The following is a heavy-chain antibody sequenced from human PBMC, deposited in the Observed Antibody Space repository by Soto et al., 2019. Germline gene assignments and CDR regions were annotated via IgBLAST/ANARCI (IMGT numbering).Heavy chain of an antibody. Sequence: GSLRLSCAASGFTFSSYAMHWVRQAPGKGLEWVAVISYDGSNKYYADSVKGRFTISRDNSKNTLYLQMNSLRAEDTAVYYCARALYQLPPFYYYYGMDVWGQGTTVTVSS. CDR3: ARALYQLPPFYYYYGMDV. D-gene: IGHD2-2*01. CDR1: GFTFSSYA. J-gene: IGHJ6*02. V-gene: IGHV3-30-3*01. CDR2: ISYDGSNK.